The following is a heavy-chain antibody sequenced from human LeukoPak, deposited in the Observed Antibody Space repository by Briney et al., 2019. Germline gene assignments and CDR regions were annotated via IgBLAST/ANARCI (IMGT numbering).Heavy chain of an antibody. D-gene: IGHD4-17*01. V-gene: IGHV3-30*03. J-gene: IGHJ6*03. CDR3: ARAKVTTSFYYYYYMDV. CDR1: GFTFSSYG. Sequence: GGSLRLSCAASGFTFSSYGMHWVRQAPGKGLEWVAVISYDGSNKYYADSVKGRFTISRDNSKHTLYLQMNSLRAEDTAVYYCARAKVTTSFYYYYYMDVWGKGTTVTISS. CDR2: ISYDGSNK.